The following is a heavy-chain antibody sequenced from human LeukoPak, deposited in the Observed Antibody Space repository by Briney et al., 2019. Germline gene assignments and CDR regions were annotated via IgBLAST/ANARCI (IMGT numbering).Heavy chain of an antibody. D-gene: IGHD5-12*01. CDR1: GFTFNDHG. CDR3: SRAAGYDFILEY. J-gene: IGHJ4*02. Sequence: GGSLRLSCAASGFTFNDHGMTWVRQAPGKGLEWVGFIRSEAHDTTPQYGASVQGRFTISKDDSRRIAFLQMSSLKTEDTAVYYCSRAAGYDFILEYWGQGTLVTVSS. CDR2: IRSEAHDTTP. V-gene: IGHV3-49*04.